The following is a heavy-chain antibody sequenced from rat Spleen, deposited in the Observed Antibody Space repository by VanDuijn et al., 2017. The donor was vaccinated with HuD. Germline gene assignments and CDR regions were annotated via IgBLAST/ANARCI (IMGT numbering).Heavy chain of an antibody. CDR1: GFTFSAYY. Sequence: EVQLVESGGGLGQPGRSLKLSCAASGFTFSAYYLAWVRQAPTKGLEWVATVDYDGSRTHYRDSVKGRFTISRDNVKNNLYLQMDSLRSADTATYYCVRQGVTMAAIFDYWGQGVMVTVSS. CDR3: VRQGVTMAAIFDY. D-gene: IGHD1-2*01. V-gene: IGHV5-7*01. J-gene: IGHJ2*01. CDR2: VDYDGSRT.